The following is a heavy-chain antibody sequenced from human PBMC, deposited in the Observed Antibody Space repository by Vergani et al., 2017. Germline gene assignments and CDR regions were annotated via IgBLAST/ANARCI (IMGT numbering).Heavy chain of an antibody. D-gene: IGHD6-13*01. J-gene: IGHJ6*02. CDR2: FYTGGGT. CDR1: GGSISSGSYY. CDR3: ARDPLYXTTWPFLLLDMDV. Sequence: QVQLQESGPGLVRPSQTLALTCTVSGGSISSGSYYWSWFRQPAGKGLEWIGPFYTGGGTSYNPSLKSRVTISVDTSKNQFSLQLSSVTAADTAVYYCARDPLYXTTWPFLLLDMDVWGQGTTVTVSS. V-gene: IGHV4-61*02.